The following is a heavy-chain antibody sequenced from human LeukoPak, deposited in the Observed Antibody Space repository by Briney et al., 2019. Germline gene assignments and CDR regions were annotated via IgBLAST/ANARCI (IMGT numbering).Heavy chain of an antibody. Sequence: GGSLRLSCAASGFTVSSNYVSWVRQAPGKGLEWVSVIYSGGSTYYADSVKGRFTISRDNSKNTLYLQMNSLRAEDTAVYYCARDNYGDYVFDYWGQGTLVTVSS. J-gene: IGHJ4*02. CDR1: GFTVSSNY. D-gene: IGHD4-17*01. V-gene: IGHV3-53*01. CDR2: IYSGGST. CDR3: ARDNYGDYVFDY.